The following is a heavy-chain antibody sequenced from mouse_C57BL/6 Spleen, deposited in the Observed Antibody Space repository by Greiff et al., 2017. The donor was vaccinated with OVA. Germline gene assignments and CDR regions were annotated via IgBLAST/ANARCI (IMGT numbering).Heavy chain of an antibody. J-gene: IGHJ2*01. V-gene: IGHV1-82*01. CDR2: IYPGDGDT. Sequence: VQLQQSGPELVKPGASVKISCKASGYAFSSSWMNWVKQRPGKGLEWIGRIYPGDGDTNYNGKFKGKATLTADKSSSTAYMQLSSLTSEDSAVYFCARGVVTTNYFDYWGQVTTLTVSS. CDR1: GYAFSSSW. CDR3: ARGVVTTNYFDY. D-gene: IGHD2-2*01.